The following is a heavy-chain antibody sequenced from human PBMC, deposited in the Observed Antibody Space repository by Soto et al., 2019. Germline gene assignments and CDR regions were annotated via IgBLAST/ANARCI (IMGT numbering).Heavy chain of an antibody. CDR2: IYYSGST. CDR3: ASGYCSSTSCYSWEYFDY. J-gene: IGHJ4*02. V-gene: IGHV4-31*03. CDR1: GGSISRGGYY. Sequence: SEALSVTCTVSGGSISRGGYYWSWIRQHPGKGLEWIGYIYYSGSTYYNPSLKSRVTISVDTSKNQFSLKLSSVTAADTAVYYCASGYCSSTSCYSWEYFDYWGQGTLVTVSS. D-gene: IGHD2-2*01.